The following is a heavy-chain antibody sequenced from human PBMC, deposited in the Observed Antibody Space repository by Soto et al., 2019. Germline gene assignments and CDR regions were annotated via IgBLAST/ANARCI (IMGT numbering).Heavy chain of an antibody. CDR2: ISYDGYNS. D-gene: IGHD2-21*01. V-gene: IGHV3-30*14. CDR1: GFTFSSYT. Sequence: QVQLVESGGGVVQPGRSLRLSCAASGFTFSSYTMHWVRQAPGRGLEWVAVISYDGYNSFYTDSVRGRFTISRDNSKNALFLQKNSLGSEDTAVYYCARDSRTPSSEQLWAVNCFDPWGQGTLVTVSS. CDR3: ARDSRTPSSEQLWAVNCFDP. J-gene: IGHJ5*02.